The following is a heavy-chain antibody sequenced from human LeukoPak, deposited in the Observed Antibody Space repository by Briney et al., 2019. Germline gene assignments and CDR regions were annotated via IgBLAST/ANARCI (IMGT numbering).Heavy chain of an antibody. J-gene: IGHJ6*04. D-gene: IGHD3-10*01. CDR3: ARDGEATMVRGVMDV. Sequence: GGSLRLSCVGSGFTFSSYGIHWVRQAPGKGLEWVAVISYDGGSEYYADSVKGRFTISRDNSKNTVYQQMNSLRAEDTAVYYCARDGEATMVRGVMDVWGKGTTVTVSS. CDR2: ISYDGGSE. V-gene: IGHV3-30*03. CDR1: GFTFSSYG.